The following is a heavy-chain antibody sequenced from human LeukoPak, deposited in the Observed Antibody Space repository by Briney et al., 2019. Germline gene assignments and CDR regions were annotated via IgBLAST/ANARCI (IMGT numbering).Heavy chain of an antibody. D-gene: IGHD3-3*01. J-gene: IGHJ4*02. CDR1: GGSLSGYY. V-gene: IGHV4-34*01. CDR3: ARGLPRFTIFGVVMHDNPFPRVYYFDY. Sequence: SETLSLTCAVYGGSLSGYYWSWIRQPPGKGLEWIGEINHSGSTNYNPSLKSRVTISVDTSKNQFSLKLSSVTAADTAVYYCARGLPRFTIFGVVMHDNPFPRVYYFDYWGQGTLVTVSS. CDR2: INHSGST.